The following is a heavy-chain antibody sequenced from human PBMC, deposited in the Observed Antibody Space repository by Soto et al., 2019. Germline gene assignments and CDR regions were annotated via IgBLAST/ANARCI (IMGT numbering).Heavy chain of an antibody. CDR1: GYTFTSYD. J-gene: IGHJ4*02. Sequence: ASVKVSCKASGYTFTSYDINWVRQATGQGLEWMGWMNPNSGNTGYAQKFQGRVTMTRNTSISTAYMELSSLRSEDTAVYYCARGERDIVLNRGIYPFDYWGQGTLLTVSS. CDR2: MNPNSGNT. CDR3: ARGERDIVLNRGIYPFDY. V-gene: IGHV1-8*01. D-gene: IGHD2-8*01.